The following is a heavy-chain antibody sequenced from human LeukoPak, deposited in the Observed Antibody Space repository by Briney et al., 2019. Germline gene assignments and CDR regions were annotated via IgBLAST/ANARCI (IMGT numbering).Heavy chain of an antibody. D-gene: IGHD6-19*01. CDR2: ISYSGST. V-gene: IGHV4-59*01. CDR1: GASITTYY. Sequence: SETLSLTCTVSGASITTYYWSWIRQPPGKGLEWIGYISYSGSTNNNPSLKSRVTTSLDTSKNQLSLKVTSVTAADSAVYYCTGSSGWSGVLDYWGQETLVTVSS. J-gene: IGHJ4*02. CDR3: TGSSGWSGVLDY.